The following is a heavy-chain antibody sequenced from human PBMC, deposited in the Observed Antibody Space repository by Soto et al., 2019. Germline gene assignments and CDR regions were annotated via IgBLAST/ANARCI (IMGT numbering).Heavy chain of an antibody. D-gene: IGHD6-13*01. CDR1: GYTFTGYY. CDR2: INPNSGGT. J-gene: IGHJ6*02. V-gene: IGHV1-2*04. Sequence: ASVKVSCKASGYTFTGYYMHWVRQAPGQGLEWMGWINPNSGGTNYAQKFQGWVTMTRDTSISTAYMELSRLRSDDTAVYYCARGGQQQLVLGYDMDVWGQGTTVTVSS. CDR3: ARGGQQQLVLGYDMDV.